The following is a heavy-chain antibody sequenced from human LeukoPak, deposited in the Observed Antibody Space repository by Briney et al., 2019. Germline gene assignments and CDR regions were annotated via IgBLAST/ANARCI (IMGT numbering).Heavy chain of an antibody. CDR2: IKQDGSER. CDR3: ERGGLPNAFDI. Sequence: GGSLRLSCAATGFIFNRHWMSWVRQAPGKGLEWVAHIKQDGSERYYVDSVKGRFTISRDNAKDSLYLQMNSLRAEDRAVYYCERGGLPNAFDIWGQGTTVTVSS. J-gene: IGHJ3*02. CDR1: GFIFNRHW. V-gene: IGHV3-7*01. D-gene: IGHD1-26*01.